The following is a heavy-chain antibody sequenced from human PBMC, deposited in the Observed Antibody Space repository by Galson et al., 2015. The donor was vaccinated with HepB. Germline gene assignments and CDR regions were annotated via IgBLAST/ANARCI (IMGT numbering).Heavy chain of an antibody. D-gene: IGHD6-6*01. CDR1: GFTFEDYT. CDR3: ARVLKELVGDSYYYCGMDV. V-gene: IGHV3-9*01. J-gene: IGHJ6*02. Sequence: SLRLSCAASGFTFEDYTLHWVRQVPGKGLEWVSGISWNSRDIAYADSVRGRFTISRDNAKNSLYLQMNSLRDEDTAVYYCARVLKELVGDSYYYCGMDVWGQGTTVTVSS. CDR2: ISWNSRDI.